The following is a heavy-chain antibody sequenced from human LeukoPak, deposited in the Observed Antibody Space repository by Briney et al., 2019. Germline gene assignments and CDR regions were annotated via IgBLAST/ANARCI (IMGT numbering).Heavy chain of an antibody. CDR2: ISSSGSTI. J-gene: IGHJ4*02. CDR3: ARDSYYFDY. CDR1: GFTFSSYE. Sequence: PGGSLRLSCAASGFTFSSYEMNWVRQAPGKGLEWVSYISSSGSTIYYADPVKGRFTISRDNAKNSLYLQMNSLRAEDTAVYYCARDSYYFDYWGQGTLVTVSS. V-gene: IGHV3-48*03.